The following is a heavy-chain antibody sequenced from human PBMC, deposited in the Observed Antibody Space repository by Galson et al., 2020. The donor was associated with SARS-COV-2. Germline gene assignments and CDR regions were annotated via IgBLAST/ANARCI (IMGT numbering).Heavy chain of an antibody. D-gene: IGHD3-9*01. V-gene: IGHV4-39*01. CDR3: ARQILTGYYSFYYFDY. J-gene: IGHJ4*02. Sequence: SETLSLTCTASGGSISSSSYYWGWIRQPPGEGLEWIGSIYYSESNYYNPSLTSRVTMSVDTSKNQFSLKLSSVTAADTAVYYCARQILTGYYSFYYFDYWGQGTLVTVSS. CDR1: GGSISSSSYY. CDR2: IYYSESN.